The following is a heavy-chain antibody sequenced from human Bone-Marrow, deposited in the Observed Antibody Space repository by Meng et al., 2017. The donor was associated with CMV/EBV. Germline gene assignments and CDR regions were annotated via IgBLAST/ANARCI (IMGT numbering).Heavy chain of an antibody. Sequence: GESLKISCAASGFTFSSYAMSWVRQAPGKGLEWVSVIYSGGSSTYYADSVKGRFTIPRDNSKNTLYLQMNSLRAEDTAVYYCAKAVSRGLLEWSLGYYYGMDVWGQGTTVTVSS. CDR2: IYSGGSST. D-gene: IGHD3-3*01. CDR3: AKAVSRGLLEWSLGYYYGMDV. CDR1: GFTFSSYA. V-gene: IGHV3-23*03. J-gene: IGHJ6*02.